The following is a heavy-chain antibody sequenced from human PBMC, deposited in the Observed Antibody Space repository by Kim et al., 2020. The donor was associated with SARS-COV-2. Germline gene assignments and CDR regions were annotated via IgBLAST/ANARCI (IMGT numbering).Heavy chain of an antibody. D-gene: IGHD6-19*01. CDR3: AKDIAVAGTPFFDY. V-gene: IGHV3-30*18. CDR2: ISYDGSNK. Sequence: GGSLRLSCAASGFTFSSYGMHWVRQAPGKGLEWVAVISYDGSNKYYADSVKGRFTISRDNSKNTLYLQMNSLRAEDTAVYYCAKDIAVAGTPFFDYWGQGTLVTVSS. J-gene: IGHJ4*02. CDR1: GFTFSSYG.